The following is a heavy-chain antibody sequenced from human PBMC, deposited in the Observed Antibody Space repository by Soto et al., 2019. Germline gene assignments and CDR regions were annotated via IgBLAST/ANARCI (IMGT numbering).Heavy chain of an antibody. Sequence: SETLSLTCAVAGDSITSIYHWAWIRQPPGRGLEWIASIYHSGTTYYNPSLKSRVTISVDTSKNQFSLKLSSVTAADTAVYYCASGPKLELRHYYGMDVWGQGTTVTVSS. CDR3: ASGPKLELRHYYGMDV. D-gene: IGHD1-7*01. J-gene: IGHJ6*02. CDR1: GDSITSIYH. V-gene: IGHV4-38-2*01. CDR2: IYHSGTT.